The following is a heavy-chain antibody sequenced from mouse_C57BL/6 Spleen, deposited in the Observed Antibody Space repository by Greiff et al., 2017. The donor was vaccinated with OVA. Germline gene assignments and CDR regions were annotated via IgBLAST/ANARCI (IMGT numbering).Heavy chain of an antibody. Sequence: VKLMESGPGLVAPSQSLSITCTVSGFSLTSYGVHWVRQPPGKGLEWLVVIWSDGSTTYNSALKSRLSISKDNAKSQVFLKMNSRQTDDTAMYYCARQGDYDHYYAMDYWGQGTSVTVSS. CDR3: ARQGDYDHYYAMDY. J-gene: IGHJ4*01. CDR1: GFSLTSYG. D-gene: IGHD2-4*01. CDR2: IWSDGST. V-gene: IGHV2-6-1*01.